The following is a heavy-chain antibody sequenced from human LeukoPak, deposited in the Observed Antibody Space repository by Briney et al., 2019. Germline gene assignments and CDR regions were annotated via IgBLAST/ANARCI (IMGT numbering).Heavy chain of an antibody. V-gene: IGHV4-34*01. Sequence: SETLSLTCAVYGGSFSGYYWSWIRQPPGKGLEWIGEINHSGSTNYNPSLKSRVTISVDTSKNQFSLKLSSVTAADTAVYYCARDTMVRGVPFYYYYGMDVWRQGTTVTVSS. CDR1: GGSFSGYY. CDR2: INHSGST. CDR3: ARDTMVRGVPFYYYYGMDV. D-gene: IGHD3-10*01. J-gene: IGHJ6*02.